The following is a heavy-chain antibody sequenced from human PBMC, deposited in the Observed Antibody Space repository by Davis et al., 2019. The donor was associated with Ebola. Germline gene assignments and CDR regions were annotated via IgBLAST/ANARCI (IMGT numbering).Heavy chain of an antibody. CDR3: AKAGGERVGATESDY. CDR1: GVTFSSYA. V-gene: IGHV3-30-3*01. D-gene: IGHD1-26*01. J-gene: IGHJ4*02. Sequence: PGGSLRLSCAASGVTFSSYAMHGARQAPGKGLEWVAVISYDGSNKYYADSVKGRFTISRDNSKNTLYLQMNSLRAEDTAVYYCAKAGGERVGATESDYWGQGTLVTVSS. CDR2: ISYDGSNK.